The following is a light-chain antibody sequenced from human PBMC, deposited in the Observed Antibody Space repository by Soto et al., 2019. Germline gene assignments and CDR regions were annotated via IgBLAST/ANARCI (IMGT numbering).Light chain of an antibody. Sequence: DILMTQSPSTLSASVGDRVTITCRASQSISSWLAWYQQKSGKAPHLLIYDASTLESGVPSRFSGSGSGTECSLTISSLQPDDFATYYCQEYESPFRTFGPGTKVEI. J-gene: IGKJ1*01. CDR2: DAS. CDR1: QSISSW. V-gene: IGKV1-5*01. CDR3: QEYESPFRT.